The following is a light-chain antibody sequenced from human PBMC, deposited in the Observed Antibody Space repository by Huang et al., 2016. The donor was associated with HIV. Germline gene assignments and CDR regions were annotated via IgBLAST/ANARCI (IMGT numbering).Light chain of an antibody. CDR1: QSLVHSHGNTY. CDR2: KVS. V-gene: IGKV2-30*02. J-gene: IGKJ4*01. CDR3: MQGKHWPPT. Sequence: DVVMTQSPLSLPVTLGQPASLSCRSSQSLVHSHGNTYLNWFHQRPAQSPRRLIYKVSNRDSGVPDRFSGSGSGTDFTLKISRVEAGDVGVYYCMQGKHWPPTFGGGTKVEIK.